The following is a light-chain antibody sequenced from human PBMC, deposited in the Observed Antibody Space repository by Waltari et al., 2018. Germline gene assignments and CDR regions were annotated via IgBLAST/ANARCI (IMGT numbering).Light chain of an antibody. CDR3: TSYTSRHSLV. CDR1: SRAVGHDDW. J-gene: IGLJ1*01. V-gene: IGLV2-14*03. CDR2: DVS. Sequence: QSALTQPASVSGSPGQSITISCTGNSRAVGHDDWVSWYQQHPGKAPKVVIFDVSYRPSVFSNRFSGSKSGNTASLTISGLQADDEADYYCTSYTSRHSLVFGTGTKVTVL.